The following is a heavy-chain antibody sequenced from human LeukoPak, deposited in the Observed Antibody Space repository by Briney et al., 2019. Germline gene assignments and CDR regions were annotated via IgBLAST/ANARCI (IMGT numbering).Heavy chain of an antibody. CDR3: ARDGGGGSVDDAFDI. CDR1: GFTFSSYW. Sequence: GGSLRLSCAASGFTFSSYWMSWVRQAPGKGLEWVANIKQDGSEKYYVDSVKGRFTISRDNAKNSLYLQMNSLRAEDTAVYYCARDGGGGSVDDAFDIWGQGTMVTVSS. V-gene: IGHV3-7*01. D-gene: IGHD2-15*01. J-gene: IGHJ3*02. CDR2: IKQDGSEK.